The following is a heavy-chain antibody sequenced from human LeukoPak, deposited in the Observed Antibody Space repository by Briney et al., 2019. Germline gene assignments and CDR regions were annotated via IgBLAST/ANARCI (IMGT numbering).Heavy chain of an antibody. CDR2: IYNSRST. J-gene: IGHJ6*03. CDR3: ARSREYYYYMDV. V-gene: IGHV4-59*01. Sequence: SETLSLTCTVSGDSISSYYWSWIRQPPGKGLEWIGYIYNSRSTNYNPSLKSRVTISEDTSKIQFSLKLSSVTAADTAVYYCARSREYYYYMDVWGKGTTVTVSS. CDR1: GDSISSYY. D-gene: IGHD1-26*01.